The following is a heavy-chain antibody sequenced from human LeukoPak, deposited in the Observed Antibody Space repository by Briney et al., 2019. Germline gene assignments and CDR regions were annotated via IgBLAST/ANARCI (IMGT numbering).Heavy chain of an antibody. CDR2: INPSGGST. D-gene: IGHD3-10*01. CDR3: ARVEYYGSGSYSWFDP. J-gene: IGHJ5*02. CDR1: GYTFTSYY. V-gene: IGHV1-46*01. Sequence: ASVKVSCKASGYTFTSYYMHWVRQAPGQGLEWMGIINPSGGSTSYAQKFQGRVTMTRDMSTSTVYVELSSLRSEDTAVYYCARVEYYGSGSYSWFDPWGQGTLVTVSS.